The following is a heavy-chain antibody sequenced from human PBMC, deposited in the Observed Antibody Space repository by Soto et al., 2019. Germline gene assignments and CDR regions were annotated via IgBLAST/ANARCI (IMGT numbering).Heavy chain of an antibody. CDR3: AREDRDRETGLVPAAIDGMDV. V-gene: IGHV1-69*08. CDR2: IIPIFGIA. CDR1: RGTFSRYS. D-gene: IGHD2-2*01. Sequence: QVQLVQSGAAVKKPGSSVKVSCKASRGTFSRYSITWVRQAPGHGLEWIGRIIPIFGIASYAQKFQGRVTITADESTSTAYMELSSLRSDDTAVYYCAREDRDRETGLVPAAIDGMDVWGQGTTVTVSS. J-gene: IGHJ6*02.